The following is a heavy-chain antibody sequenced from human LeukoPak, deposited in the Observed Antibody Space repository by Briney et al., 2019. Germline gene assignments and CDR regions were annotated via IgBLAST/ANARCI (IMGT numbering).Heavy chain of an antibody. J-gene: IGHJ4*02. CDR3: ARRDPWRGYSYGIDY. V-gene: IGHV3-48*03. Sequence: GGSLRLSCAASGFTFSYYEMNWVRQAPGKGLEWVSYISSSGSTIYYADSVKGRFTISRDNAKNSLYLQMNTLRAEDTAVYYCARRDPWRGYSYGIDYWGQGTLVTVSS. D-gene: IGHD5-18*01. CDR1: GFTFSYYE. CDR2: ISSSGSTI.